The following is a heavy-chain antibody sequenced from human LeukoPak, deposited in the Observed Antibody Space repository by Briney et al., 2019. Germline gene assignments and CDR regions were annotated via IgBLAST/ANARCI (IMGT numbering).Heavy chain of an antibody. CDR2: IYTSGST. V-gene: IGHV4-4*07. J-gene: IGHJ4*02. CDR3: VPEYCSGGSCYFSGD. Sequence: KPSETLSLTCTVSGGSISSYYWSWIRQPAGKGLEWIGRIYTSGSTYYNPSLKSRVTISVDTSKNQFSLKLSSVTAADTAVYYCVPEYCSGGSCYFSGDWGQGTLVTVSS. CDR1: GGSISSYY. D-gene: IGHD2-15*01.